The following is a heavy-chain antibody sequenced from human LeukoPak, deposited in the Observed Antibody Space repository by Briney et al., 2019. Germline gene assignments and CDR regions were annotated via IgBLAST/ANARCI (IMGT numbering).Heavy chain of an antibody. J-gene: IGHJ3*01. CDR2: VDPDDSGS. V-gene: IGHV3-74*01. Sequence: GGSLRLSCAASGFTFSSYWMHWVRQAPGEGLVWVSRVDPDDSGSTYADSVKGRFTISRDNAKNTLWLQMNSLRADDTAVYYCAGVRAGGNRAFDVWGQGTVVAVSS. CDR1: GFTFSSYW. D-gene: IGHD4-23*01. CDR3: AGVRAGGNRAFDV.